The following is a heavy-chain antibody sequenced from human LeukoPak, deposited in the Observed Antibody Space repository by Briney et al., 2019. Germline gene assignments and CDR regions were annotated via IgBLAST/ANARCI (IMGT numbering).Heavy chain of an antibody. J-gene: IGHJ4*02. Sequence: GGSLRLSCAASGFTFSSYAMHWVRQAPGKGLEWVAVISYDGSNKYYADSVKGRFTISRDNAKNSLYLQMNSLRAEDTAVYYCASGLVGYDSSGYTKDYWGQGTLVTVSS. V-gene: IGHV3-30-3*01. CDR3: ASGLVGYDSSGYTKDY. D-gene: IGHD3-22*01. CDR1: GFTFSSYA. CDR2: ISYDGSNK.